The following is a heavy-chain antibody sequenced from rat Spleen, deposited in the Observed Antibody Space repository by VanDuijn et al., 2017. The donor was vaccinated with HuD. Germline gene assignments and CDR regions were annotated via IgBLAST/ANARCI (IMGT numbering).Heavy chain of an antibody. Sequence: EVQLVESGGGLVQPGRSLKLSCAASGFIFSIYGMAWVRQAPTKGLEWVATIFYDGSGTYYRDSVKGRFTISRDNAKSTLYLQMDSLRSEDTATYYCARHRNYGGIPFDYWGQGVMVTVSS. J-gene: IGHJ2*01. CDR2: IFYDGSGT. CDR3: ARHRNYGGIPFDY. CDR1: GFIFSIYG. D-gene: IGHD1-11*01. V-gene: IGHV5-29*01.